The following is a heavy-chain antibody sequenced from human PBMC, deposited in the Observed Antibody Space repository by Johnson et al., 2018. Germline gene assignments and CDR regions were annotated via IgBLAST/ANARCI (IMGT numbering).Heavy chain of an antibody. Sequence: VQLVESGGGLVKPGGSMRLSCEASGFTFTRYTMSWVRQAPGKGLEWVSSISRSTNYIYYAESVTGRFTISRDNAKYSLYLQMNSLRGEDTAVYYCVRGGVLVIREELFDIWGQWTMVTVSS. CDR3: VRGGVLVIREELFDI. J-gene: IGHJ3*02. CDR1: GFTFTRYT. CDR2: ISRSTNYI. D-gene: IGHD3-22*01. V-gene: IGHV3-21*01.